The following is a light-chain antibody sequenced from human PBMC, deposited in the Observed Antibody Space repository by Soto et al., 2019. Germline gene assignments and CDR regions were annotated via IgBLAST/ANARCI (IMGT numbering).Light chain of an antibody. CDR2: GAS. V-gene: IGKV3-20*01. J-gene: IGKJ5*01. CDR3: QQYGSSPFT. CDR1: QSVSSSY. Sequence: EIVLTQSPGTLSLSPVERATLSGMASQSVSSSYLAWYQQKPVQAPRLLIYGASSRAPRIPDRFSGSGSGTDFTLTTSRLEPEDFAVYYCQQYGSSPFTFGQGTRLEN.